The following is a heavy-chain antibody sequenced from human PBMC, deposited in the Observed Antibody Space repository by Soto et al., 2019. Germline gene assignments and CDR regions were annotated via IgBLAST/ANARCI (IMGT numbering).Heavy chain of an antibody. CDR2: INPSGGST. D-gene: IGHD5-12*01. CDR3: ASSSGHDWTRSYYYYDMDV. Sequence: ASVKVSCKASGYTFTSYYMHWVRQAPGQGLEWMGIINPSGGSTSYAQKFQGRVTMTRDTSTSTVYMELSSLRSEDTAVYYCASSSGHDWTRSYYYYDMDVWGKGTTVTVSS. J-gene: IGHJ6*03. V-gene: IGHV1-46*03. CDR1: GYTFTSYY.